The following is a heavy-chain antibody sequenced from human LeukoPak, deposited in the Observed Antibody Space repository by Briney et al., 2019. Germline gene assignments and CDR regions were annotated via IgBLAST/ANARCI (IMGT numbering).Heavy chain of an antibody. Sequence: GGSLRLSCAASGFTFSSYAMHWVRQASGKGLEWVAVISYDGSNKYYADSVKGRFTISRDNSKNTLYLQMNSLRAEDTAVYYCARDEDGSGWYYFDYWGQGTLVTVSS. J-gene: IGHJ4*02. CDR2: ISYDGSNK. CDR3: ARDEDGSGWYYFDY. V-gene: IGHV3-30-3*01. D-gene: IGHD6-19*01. CDR1: GFTFSSYA.